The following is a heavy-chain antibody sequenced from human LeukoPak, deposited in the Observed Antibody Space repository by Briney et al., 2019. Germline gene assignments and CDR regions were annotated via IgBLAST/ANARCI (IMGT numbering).Heavy chain of an antibody. J-gene: IGHJ6*02. Sequence: PGGSLRLSCAASGFTFSSYAMHWVRQAPGKGLEWVAVISYDGSNKYYADSVKGRFTISRDNSKNTLYLQMNSLRAEDTAVYYCARDWFYGMDVWGQGTTVTVSS. CDR2: ISYDGSNK. CDR3: ARDWFYGMDV. V-gene: IGHV3-30-3*01. CDR1: GFTFSSYA. D-gene: IGHD3-10*01.